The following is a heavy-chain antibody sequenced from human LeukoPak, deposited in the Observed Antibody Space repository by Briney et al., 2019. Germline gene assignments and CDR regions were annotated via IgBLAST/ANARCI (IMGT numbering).Heavy chain of an antibody. V-gene: IGHV3-30*02. CDR2: IRSDGSNK. D-gene: IGHD2-2*01. J-gene: IGHJ6*03. CDR1: GFSFSSYG. Sequence: PGGSLTLSWPASGFSFSSYGMHWVRQAPGKGLEWVAFIRSDGSNKYYADSVKGRFTISRDNSKNTLYLQMNSLRAEDTAVYYCAKDGRGLIVVVPAAPAGYMDVWGKGTTVTVSS. CDR3: AKDGRGLIVVVPAAPAGYMDV.